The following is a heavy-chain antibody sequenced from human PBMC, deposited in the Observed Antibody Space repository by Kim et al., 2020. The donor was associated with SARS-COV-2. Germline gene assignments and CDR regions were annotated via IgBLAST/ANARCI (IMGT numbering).Heavy chain of an antibody. V-gene: IGHV1-3*01. J-gene: IGHJ4*02. CDR3: ARDLSSGWYSEGFDY. CDR1: GYTFTSYA. D-gene: IGHD6-19*01. CDR2: INAGNGNT. Sequence: ASVKVSCKASGYTFTSYAMHWVRQAPGQRLEWMGWINAGNGNTKYSQKFQGRVTITRDTSASTAYMELSSLRSEDTAVYYCARDLSSGWYSEGFDYWGQGTLVTVSS.